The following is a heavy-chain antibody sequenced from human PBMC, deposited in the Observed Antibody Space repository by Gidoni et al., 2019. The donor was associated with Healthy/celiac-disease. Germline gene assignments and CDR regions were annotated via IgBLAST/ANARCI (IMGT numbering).Heavy chain of an antibody. CDR3: ARALRGYYYYYYMDV. Sequence: QVQLQQWGAGLLKPSETLSLTCAVYVGSFSGYYWSWIRQPPGKGLEWIGEINHSGSTNYNPSLKSRVTISVDTSKNQFSLKLSSVTAADTAVYYCARALRGYYYYYYMDVWGKGTTVTVSS. J-gene: IGHJ6*03. CDR1: VGSFSGYY. V-gene: IGHV4-34*01. D-gene: IGHD4-17*01. CDR2: INHSGST.